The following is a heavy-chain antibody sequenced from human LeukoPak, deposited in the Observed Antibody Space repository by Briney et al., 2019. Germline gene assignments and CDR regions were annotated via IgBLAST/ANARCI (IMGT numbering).Heavy chain of an antibody. J-gene: IGHJ5*02. CDR3: AREDSGTWRYNWFDP. CDR2: INPKSGGS. Sequence: GASVKVSCKASGYTFTDYYIQWVRQAPGQGLEWMGWINPKSGGSRFAQKFQGRVTMTRDTSFSTAYMELSSLRSDDTAIYYCAREDSGTWRYNWFDPWGQGTLVTVSS. D-gene: IGHD5-12*01. V-gene: IGHV1-2*02. CDR1: GYTFTDYY.